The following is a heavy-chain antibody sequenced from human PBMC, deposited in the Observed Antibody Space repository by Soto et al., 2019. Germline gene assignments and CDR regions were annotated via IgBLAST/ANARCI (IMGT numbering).Heavy chain of an antibody. Sequence: SSETLSLTCAVYGGSFSGHSWTWIRQSPGKGLEWIGDINHSGRVNYSPSLKSRVTISLDTSKNQFSLTLSAGTAADTAMYYCSTRAYDTNGYYRFDPWGQGTLVTVSS. CDR1: GGSFSGHS. CDR2: INHSGRV. V-gene: IGHV4-34*01. D-gene: IGHD3-22*01. CDR3: STRAYDTNGYYRFDP. J-gene: IGHJ5*01.